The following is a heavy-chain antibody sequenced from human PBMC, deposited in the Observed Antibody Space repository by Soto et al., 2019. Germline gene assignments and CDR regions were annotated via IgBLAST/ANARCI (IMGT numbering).Heavy chain of an antibody. CDR3: ARVVLYNWMRTGMGWGAFDS. CDR1: GFTFSSYA. Sequence: GGSLRLSCAASGFTFSSYAMHWVRQAPGKGLEWVAVISYDGSNKYYAESVKGRLTISRDNSKNTLYLQMNSLRAEDTAVYYCARVVLYNWMRTGMGWGAFDSWGQGTMVTVSS. J-gene: IGHJ3*02. D-gene: IGHD1-1*01. CDR2: ISYDGSNK. V-gene: IGHV3-30-3*01.